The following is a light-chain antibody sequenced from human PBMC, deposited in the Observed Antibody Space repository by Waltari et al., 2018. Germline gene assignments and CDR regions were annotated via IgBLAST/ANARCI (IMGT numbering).Light chain of an antibody. Sequence: QSALTQPPSASGSPGQSVTISCTGTSSDVGGYNYVSWYQQHPGKAPKLMIYEVSKRPSGVPDRFSGSKSGNTASLTVSGLQAEDEADYYCSSYAGSINWVFGEGTKVTVL. CDR3: SSYAGSINWV. CDR2: EVS. J-gene: IGLJ3*02. CDR1: SSDVGGYNY. V-gene: IGLV2-8*01.